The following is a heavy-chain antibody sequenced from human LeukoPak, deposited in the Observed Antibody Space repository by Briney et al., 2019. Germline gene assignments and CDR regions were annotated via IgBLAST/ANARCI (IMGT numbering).Heavy chain of an antibody. CDR2: IYYSGST. J-gene: IGHJ6*02. D-gene: IGHD3-10*01. Sequence: KSSETLSLTCTVSGGSISSGDYYWSWIRQPPGKGLEWIGYIYYSGSTYYNPSLKSRVTISVDTSKNQFSLKLSSVTAADTAVYYCARLYGSGSLILTYYYGMDVWGQGTTVTVSS. CDR1: GGSISSGDYY. CDR3: ARLYGSGSLILTYYYGMDV. V-gene: IGHV4-30-4*01.